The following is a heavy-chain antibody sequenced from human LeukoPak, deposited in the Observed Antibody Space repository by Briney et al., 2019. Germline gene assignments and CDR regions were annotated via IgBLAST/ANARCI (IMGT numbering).Heavy chain of an antibody. CDR3: ARHTSMVRGVKDWFDP. V-gene: IGHV4-59*08. CDR1: GGSISSYY. J-gene: IGHJ5*02. Sequence: PSETLSLTCTVSGGSISSYYWSWIRQPPGKGLEWIGYIYYSGSTNYNPSLKSRVTISVDTSKNQFSLKLSSVTAADTAVYYCARHTSMVRGVKDWFDPWGQGTLVTVSS. CDR2: IYYSGST. D-gene: IGHD3-10*01.